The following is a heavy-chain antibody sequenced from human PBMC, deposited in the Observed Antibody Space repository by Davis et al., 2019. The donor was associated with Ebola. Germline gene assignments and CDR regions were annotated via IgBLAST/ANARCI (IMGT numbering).Heavy chain of an antibody. CDR1: GVSISSSNR. J-gene: IGHJ6*02. Sequence: SETLSLTCAVSGVSISSSNRLSWVRQPPGKGLEWIGEIYHSGSTNYNPSLKSRVTISLDKSKNQFSLKLSSVTAADTAVYYCAREACSGGSCYYYYGMDVWGQGTTVTVSS. D-gene: IGHD2-15*01. CDR3: AREACSGGSCYYYYGMDV. CDR2: IYHSGST. V-gene: IGHV4-4*02.